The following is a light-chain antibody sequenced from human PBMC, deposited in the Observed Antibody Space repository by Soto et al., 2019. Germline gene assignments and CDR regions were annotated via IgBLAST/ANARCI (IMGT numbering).Light chain of an antibody. CDR3: QQYNNWPRT. Sequence: DIQMTQSPSSLSAAVRDRVTITCRASQSISRFVNWYQQKPGKAPKLLIYAASSLQSGVPSRFSGSGSGTEFTLTISSLQSEDFAVYYCQQYNNWPRTFGQGTKVDI. J-gene: IGKJ1*01. CDR2: AAS. CDR1: QSISRF. V-gene: IGKV1-39*01.